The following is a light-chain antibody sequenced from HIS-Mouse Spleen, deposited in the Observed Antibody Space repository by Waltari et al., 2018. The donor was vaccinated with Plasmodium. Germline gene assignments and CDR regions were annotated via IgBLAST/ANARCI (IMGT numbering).Light chain of an antibody. CDR1: QSVSSN. V-gene: IGKV3-15*01. Sequence: EIVMTQSSATLSVSPGERANPSCRASQSVSSNLAWYQQKPGQAPRLLIYGASTRATGIPARFSGSGSGTEFTLTISSMQSEDFAVYYCQQYNNWPRGTFGQGTKVEIK. CDR2: GAS. CDR3: QQYNNWPRGT. J-gene: IGKJ1*01.